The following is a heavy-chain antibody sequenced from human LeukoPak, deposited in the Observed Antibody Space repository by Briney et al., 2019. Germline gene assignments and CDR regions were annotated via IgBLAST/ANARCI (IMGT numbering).Heavy chain of an antibody. D-gene: IGHD1-26*01. CDR1: GFTFSTYT. CDR3: ARDPYSGNYGNYYYYYMDV. V-gene: IGHV3-21*01. J-gene: IGHJ6*03. CDR2: ISSSSSAI. Sequence: GGSLRLSCAASGFTFSTYTMNWVRQAPGKGPEWVSCISSSSSAIFYADSVKGRFTISRDNAKNSLYLQMNSLGPEDTAVYYCARDPYSGNYGNYYYYYMDVWGKGTTVTISS.